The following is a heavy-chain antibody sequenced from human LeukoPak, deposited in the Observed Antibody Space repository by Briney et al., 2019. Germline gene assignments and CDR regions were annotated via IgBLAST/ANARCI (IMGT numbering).Heavy chain of an antibody. CDR2: IYYSGST. Sequence: PSETLSLTCAVYGGSFSGYYWSWIRQPPGEGLEWIGDIYYSGSTYYNPSLKSRVTISVDTSKNQFSLKLSSVTAADTAVYYCARAGPLDAFDIWGQGTMVTVSS. V-gene: IGHV4-30-4*01. D-gene: IGHD3-10*01. CDR1: GGSFSGYY. CDR3: ARAGPLDAFDI. J-gene: IGHJ3*02.